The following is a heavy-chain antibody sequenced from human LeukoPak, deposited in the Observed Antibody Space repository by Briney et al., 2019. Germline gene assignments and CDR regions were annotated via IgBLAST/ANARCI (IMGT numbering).Heavy chain of an antibody. CDR2: ISGSGGST. Sequence: PGGSLRLSCAASGFTFSSYSMNWVRQAPGKGLEWVSAISGSGGSTYYADSVKGRFTISRDNSKNTLYLQMNSLRAEDTAVYYCAKGMSGYYYYYMDVWGKGTTVTVSS. J-gene: IGHJ6*03. CDR1: GFTFSSYS. CDR3: AKGMSGYYYYYMDV. D-gene: IGHD2-8*01. V-gene: IGHV3-23*01.